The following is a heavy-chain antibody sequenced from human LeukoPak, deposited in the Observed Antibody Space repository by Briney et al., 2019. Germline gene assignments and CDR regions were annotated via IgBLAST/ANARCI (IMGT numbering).Heavy chain of an antibody. Sequence: PSETLSLTCTVSGGSISSYYWSWIRQPPGKGLEWIGSVYYSGSTNYNPSLKSRVTISVDTSKNQFSLKLSSVTAADTAVYYCARHVCSSTSCKPYFDSWGQGTLVTVSS. V-gene: IGHV4-59*08. CDR1: GGSISSYY. J-gene: IGHJ4*02. D-gene: IGHD2-2*01. CDR3: ARHVCSSTSCKPYFDS. CDR2: VYYSGST.